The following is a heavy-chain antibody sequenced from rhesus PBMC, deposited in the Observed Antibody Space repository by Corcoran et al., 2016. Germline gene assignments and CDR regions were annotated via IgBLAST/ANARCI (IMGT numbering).Heavy chain of an antibody. CDR1: GGSISSSY. J-gene: IGHJ4*01. Sequence: QLQLQESGPGLVKPSETLSVTGAVSGGSISSSYGSWIRQAPGKGLEWIGYIYGSGSSTNYNPSLKSRVTLSVDTSKNQLSLKLSSVTAADTAVYYCASGAAAGYYWGQGVLVTVSS. CDR3: ASGAAAGYY. V-gene: IGHV4-169*02. D-gene: IGHD6-25*01. CDR2: IYGSGSST.